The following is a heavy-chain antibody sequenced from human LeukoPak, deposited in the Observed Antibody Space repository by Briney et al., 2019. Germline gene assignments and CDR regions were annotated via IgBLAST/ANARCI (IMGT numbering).Heavy chain of an antibody. CDR2: IYYSGST. J-gene: IGHJ4*02. V-gene: IGHV4-39*01. Sequence: PSETLSLTCTVSGGSISSSSYYWGWIRQPPGKGLEWIGSIYYSGSTYYNPSLKSRVTISVDTSKNQFSLKLSSVTAADTAVYYCARGVGAYYDFWSGYPNKYYFDYWGQGTLVTVSS. CDR3: ARGVGAYYDFWSGYPNKYYFDY. CDR1: GGSISSSSYY. D-gene: IGHD3-3*01.